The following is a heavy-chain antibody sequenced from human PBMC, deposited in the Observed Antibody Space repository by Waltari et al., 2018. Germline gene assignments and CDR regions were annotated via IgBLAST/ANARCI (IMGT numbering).Heavy chain of an antibody. V-gene: IGHV4-4*02. Sequence: QLQLQESGPELVKPSGTLSLTCAVSGDSMSNTDCWSWVRQPPGKGLEGRGQVRGDWNTNYNPSFASRVTISLDTYNKQFSLQVTSATAADTAVYYCARDRGRGLYLDSWGPGILVTVSP. CDR2: VRGDWNT. CDR3: ARDRGRGLYLDS. J-gene: IGHJ4*02. CDR1: GDSMSNTDC. D-gene: IGHD2-15*01.